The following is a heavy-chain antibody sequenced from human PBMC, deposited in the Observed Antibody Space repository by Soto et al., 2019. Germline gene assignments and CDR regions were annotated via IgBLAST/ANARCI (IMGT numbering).Heavy chain of an antibody. V-gene: IGHV3-15*01. Sequence: EVQLVESGGGLVKPGGSLRLSCVGSGCTFSNAWMTWVRQAPGKGLEWVGRIKSRIDGETREYAAPVKDRFTISRDDSKNTVYLQVTGLKTEDTAIYYCTADVPTQGVGEFDYWGQGTLIAVSS. D-gene: IGHD3-10*01. CDR1: GCTFSNAW. CDR3: TADVPTQGVGEFDY. J-gene: IGHJ4*02. CDR2: IKSRIDGETR.